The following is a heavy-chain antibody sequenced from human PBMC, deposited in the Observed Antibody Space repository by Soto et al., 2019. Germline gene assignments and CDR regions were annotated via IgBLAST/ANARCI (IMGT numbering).Heavy chain of an antibody. CDR1: GFTFSTYW. CDR3: ARAGTLWFGESLMDY. CDR2: IKQDGSEK. V-gene: IGHV3-7*01. J-gene: IGHJ4*02. Sequence: EVQLVESGGGLVQPGGSLRLSCAGSGFTFSTYWMSWVRQAPGTGLEWVANIKQDGSEKYYVDSVKGRFTISRDNAKNSLYLQMNSLRAEDTAVYYCARAGTLWFGESLMDYWGQGTLVTVSS. D-gene: IGHD3-10*01.